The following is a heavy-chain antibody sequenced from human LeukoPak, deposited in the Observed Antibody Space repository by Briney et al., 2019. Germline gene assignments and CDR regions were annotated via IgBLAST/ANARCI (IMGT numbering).Heavy chain of an antibody. J-gene: IGHJ4*02. D-gene: IGHD6-19*01. CDR2: ISGSGDNT. Sequence: GGSLRLSCGASGFTFNSCAMTWLRQAPGKGLEGVSAISGSGDNTYYADSVKGRFTISRDNSKTTLNLQMSSLRAEDTAVYYCAKGIGLAVAGLHYWGQGTLVTVSS. CDR3: AKGIGLAVAGLHY. CDR1: GFTFNSCA. V-gene: IGHV3-23*01.